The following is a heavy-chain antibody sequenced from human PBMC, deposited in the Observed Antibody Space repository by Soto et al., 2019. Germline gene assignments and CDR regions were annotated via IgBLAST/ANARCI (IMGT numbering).Heavy chain of an antibody. CDR3: ARDDYGDTQGAFDI. CDR1: GYTFTSYG. Sequence: GASVKVSCKASGYTFTSYGISWVRQAPGQGLEWMGWISAYNGNTNYAQKLQGRVTMTTDTSTSTAYMELRSLRSDDTAVYYCARDDYGDTQGAFDIWGQGTMVTVSS. J-gene: IGHJ3*02. CDR2: ISAYNGNT. D-gene: IGHD4-17*01. V-gene: IGHV1-18*01.